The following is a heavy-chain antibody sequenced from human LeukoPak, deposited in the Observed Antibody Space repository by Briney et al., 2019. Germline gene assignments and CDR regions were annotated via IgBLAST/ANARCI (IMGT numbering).Heavy chain of an antibody. J-gene: IGHJ2*01. D-gene: IGHD2-21*02. Sequence: GGPLRLSCAASGFTLSSYWMYWVRKPPGKGLVWVSRIHSDGIGTTYADSVKGRFTISRDNAKNTVYLQMNSLRAEDTALYYCAKDFEAYCGGDCYTHFDLWGRGTLVTVSS. CDR2: IHSDGIGT. CDR1: GFTLSSYW. V-gene: IGHV3-74*03. CDR3: AKDFEAYCGGDCYTHFDL.